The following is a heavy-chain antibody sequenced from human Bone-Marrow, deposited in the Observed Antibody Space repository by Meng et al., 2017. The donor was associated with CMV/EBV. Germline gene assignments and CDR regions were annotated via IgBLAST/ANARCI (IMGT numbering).Heavy chain of an antibody. Sequence: GESLKISCAASGFTFSSYAMSWVRQASGKGLEWVSAISGSGGSTYYADSVKGRFTISRDNSKNTLYLQMNSLRAEDTAVYYCAKGDVVVPAAIRPGYYYYYGMEVWGQGNTVNVTS. CDR1: GFTFSSYA. J-gene: IGHJ6*02. CDR2: ISGSGGST. CDR3: AKGDVVVPAAIRPGYYYYYGMEV. V-gene: IGHV3-23*01. D-gene: IGHD2-2*02.